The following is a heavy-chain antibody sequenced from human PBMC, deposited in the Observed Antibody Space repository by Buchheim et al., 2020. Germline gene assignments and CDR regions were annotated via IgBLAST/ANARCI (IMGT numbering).Heavy chain of an antibody. Sequence: QVQLVESGGGVVQPGRSLRLSCAASGFTFSSYGMHWVRQAPGKGLEWVAVISYDGSNKYYADSVKGGFTISRDNYKNTLYLQMNSLRAEDTAVYYCAKDRGIAAWVEYFQHWGQGTL. CDR1: GFTFSSYG. V-gene: IGHV3-30*18. D-gene: IGHD6-13*01. CDR3: AKDRGIAAWVEYFQH. CDR2: ISYDGSNK. J-gene: IGHJ1*01.